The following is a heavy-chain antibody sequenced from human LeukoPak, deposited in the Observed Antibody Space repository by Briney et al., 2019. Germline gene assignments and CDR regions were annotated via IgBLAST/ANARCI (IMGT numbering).Heavy chain of an antibody. CDR1: GFTFSDHY. Sequence: GGSLRLSCAASGFTFSDHYMNWVRQAPGKGLEWVGRTRDKAKSYTTEYAASVKGRFTVTRDDSKNSLSLQMNNVKTEDTAVYYCAGDTHVGMDVWGKGTTVTVSS. CDR2: TRDKAKSYTT. J-gene: IGHJ6*04. CDR3: AGDTHVGMDV. V-gene: IGHV3-72*01.